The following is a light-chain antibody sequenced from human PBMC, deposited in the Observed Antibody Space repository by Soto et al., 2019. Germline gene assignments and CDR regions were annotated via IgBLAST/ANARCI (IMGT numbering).Light chain of an antibody. V-gene: IGKV3-20*01. CDR1: QSVNSGY. J-gene: IGKJ5*01. Sequence: EIVLTQSPGTLSLAPVERATLSCMASQSVNSGYLAWYQQKPGQAPRLLIFGASYGAAGVPDRFSGSGSGTDFTLIISRLEPEDFAVYYCQQYGSSPFTFGQGTRLEIK. CDR2: GAS. CDR3: QQYGSSPFT.